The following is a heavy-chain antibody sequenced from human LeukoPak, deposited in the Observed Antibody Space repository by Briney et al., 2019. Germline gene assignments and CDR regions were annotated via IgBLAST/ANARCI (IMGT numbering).Heavy chain of an antibody. CDR3: AKGSSPSRPYYFDY. D-gene: IGHD1-26*01. CDR2: ITDSGGST. J-gene: IGHJ4*02. V-gene: IGHV3-23*01. Sequence: GGSLRLSCAASGFTFRSYAMSWVRQAPGKGLEWVSAITDSGGSTFYADSVQGRFTISRDNSKNTLYLQMNSQRAEDTAVYYCAKGSSPSRPYYFDYWGQGTLVTVSS. CDR1: GFTFRSYA.